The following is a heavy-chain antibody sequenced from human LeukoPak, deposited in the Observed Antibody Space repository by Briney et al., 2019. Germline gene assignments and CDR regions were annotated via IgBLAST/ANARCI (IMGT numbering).Heavy chain of an antibody. V-gene: IGHV4-30-4*01. D-gene: IGHD1-1*01. CDR2: IYYSGST. CDR3: ARVGTALEAFDI. J-gene: IGHJ3*02. Sequence: SETLSLTCTVSAGSISSGDYYWSWIRQPPGKGLEWIGYIYYSGSTYYNPSLKSRVTISVDTSKNQFSLKLSSVTAADTAVYYCARVGTALEAFDIWGQGTMVTVSS. CDR1: AGSISSGDYY.